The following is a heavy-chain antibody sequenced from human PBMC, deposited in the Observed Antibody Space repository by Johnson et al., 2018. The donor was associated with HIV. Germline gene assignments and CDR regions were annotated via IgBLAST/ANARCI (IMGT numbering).Heavy chain of an antibody. Sequence: QVQLVESGGGVVQPGRSLRLSCAASGFTFSSYAMHWVRQAPGKGLEWVAVISYDGSNKYYADSVKGRFTISRDNSKNTLYLQMNSLRAEDTAVYYCAREGGDCSSTSWTNDAFDIWGQGTMVTVSS. D-gene: IGHD2-2*01. V-gene: IGHV3-30*04. CDR1: GFTFSSYA. CDR2: ISYDGSNK. CDR3: AREGGDCSSTSWTNDAFDI. J-gene: IGHJ3*02.